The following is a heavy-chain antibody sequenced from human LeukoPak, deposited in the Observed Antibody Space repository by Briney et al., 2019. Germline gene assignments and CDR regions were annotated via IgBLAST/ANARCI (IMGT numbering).Heavy chain of an antibody. CDR3: ARDNLRSRWLQPGNY. V-gene: IGHV3-64*01. CDR1: GFTFSDYA. CDR2: ISSNGGST. Sequence: GGSLRLSCAASGFTFSDYAMHWVRQPPGKGLEYVSAISSNGGSTYYANSVKGRFTISRDNSKNTLYLQMGSLRAEDMAVYYCARDNLRSRWLQPGNYWGQGTLVTVS. J-gene: IGHJ4*02. D-gene: IGHD5-24*01.